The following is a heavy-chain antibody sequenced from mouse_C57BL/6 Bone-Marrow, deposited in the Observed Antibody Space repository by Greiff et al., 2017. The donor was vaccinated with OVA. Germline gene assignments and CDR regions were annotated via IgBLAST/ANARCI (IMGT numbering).Heavy chain of an antibody. Sequence: LVEPGASVKLSCKATGYTFTGYWIEWVKQRPGHGLEWIGEILPGSGSTNYNEKFKGKATFTADTSSNTAYMQLSSLTTEDSAIYYCARRATTVVAPNYFDYWGQGTTLTVSS. D-gene: IGHD1-1*01. CDR2: ILPGSGST. J-gene: IGHJ2*01. CDR1: GYTFTGYW. V-gene: IGHV1-9*01. CDR3: ARRATTVVAPNYFDY.